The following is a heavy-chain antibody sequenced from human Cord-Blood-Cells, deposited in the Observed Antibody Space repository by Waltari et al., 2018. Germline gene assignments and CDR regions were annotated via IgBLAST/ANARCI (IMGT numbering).Heavy chain of an antibody. CDR2: INPNSGST. CDR3: ARNRVNWGSYYFDY. V-gene: IGHV1-2*02. D-gene: IGHD7-27*01. CDR1: GYTFTGYY. J-gene: IGHJ4*02. Sequence: QVQLVQSGAEVKKPGASVKVSCKASGYTFTGYYMHWVRQAPGQGLEWMGWINPNSGSTNYAQKFQGRVTMTRDTSISTAYMELSRLRSDDTAVYYCARNRVNWGSYYFDYWGQGTLVTVSS.